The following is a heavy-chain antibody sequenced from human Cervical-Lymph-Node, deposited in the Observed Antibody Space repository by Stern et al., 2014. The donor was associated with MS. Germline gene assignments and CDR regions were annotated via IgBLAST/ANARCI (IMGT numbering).Heavy chain of an antibody. CDR1: GYTFTSYW. CDR2: IFPGGSDI. V-gene: IGHV5-51*01. Sequence: VQLGQSGPEVKRPGESLKISCQASGYTFTSYWIGWVRQMPGKGLEWIAIIFPGGSDIRYSPSFQGQVPISADKPTSTAYLQWNNLKASDTAIYYCARQRYFDYWGQGTLVTVSS. CDR3: ARQRYFDY. J-gene: IGHJ4*02.